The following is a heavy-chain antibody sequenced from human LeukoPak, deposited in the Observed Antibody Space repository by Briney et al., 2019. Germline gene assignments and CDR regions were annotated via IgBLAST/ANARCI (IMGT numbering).Heavy chain of an antibody. CDR2: IYHSGST. V-gene: IGHV4-39*07. CDR1: GGSISSSSYY. D-gene: IGHD5-24*01. J-gene: IGHJ3*02. CDR3: ARDRPDMATGDAFDI. Sequence: KPSETLSLTCTVSGGSISSSSYYWGWIRQPPGKRLEWIGSIYHSGSTYYNPSLKSRVTISVDTSKNQFSLKLSSVTAADTAVYYCARDRPDMATGDAFDIWGQGTMVTVSS.